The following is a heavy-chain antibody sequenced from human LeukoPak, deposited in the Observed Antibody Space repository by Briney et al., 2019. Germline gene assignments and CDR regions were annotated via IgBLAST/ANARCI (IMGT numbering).Heavy chain of an antibody. J-gene: IGHJ4*02. V-gene: IGHV1-2*02. D-gene: IGHD6-19*01. CDR1: GYTFIDYY. CDR2: INPNAGGT. Sequence: ASVKVSCKASGYTFIDYYVHWVRQAPGQGLEWMGWINPNAGGTNYAQKFQGRVTMAWDTSITTTYIELCRLTSDDTAVYYCARAHTTGWYWGQGTQVTVSS. CDR3: ARAHTTGWY.